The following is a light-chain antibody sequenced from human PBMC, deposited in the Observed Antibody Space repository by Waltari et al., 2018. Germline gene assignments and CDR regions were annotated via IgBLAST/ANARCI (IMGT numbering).Light chain of an antibody. V-gene: IGLV2-14*01. CDR1: LSDVGCYTF. CDR3: SSYTARSTLV. Sequence: QSALTQSASVSGSPGQTLTISCTATLSDVGCYTFVAWDQQLPGKPPKLLIYGVDQRPSGVSLRFSGSKSANTATLTISGLQPEDEGDYFCSSYTARSTLVFGGGTKLTVL. CDR2: GVD. J-gene: IGLJ3*02.